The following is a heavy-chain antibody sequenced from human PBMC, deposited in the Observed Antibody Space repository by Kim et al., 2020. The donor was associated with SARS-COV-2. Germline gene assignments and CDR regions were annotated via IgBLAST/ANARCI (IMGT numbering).Heavy chain of an antibody. CDR2: INHSGST. Sequence: SETLSLTCAVYGGSFSGYYWSWIRQPPGKGLEWIGEINHSGSTNYNPSLKSRVTISVDTSKNQFSLKLSSVTAADTAVYYCARVGYSSGWFDYWGQGTLVTVSS. J-gene: IGHJ5*01. CDR1: GGSFSGYY. D-gene: IGHD6-19*01. V-gene: IGHV4-34*01. CDR3: ARVGYSSGWFDY.